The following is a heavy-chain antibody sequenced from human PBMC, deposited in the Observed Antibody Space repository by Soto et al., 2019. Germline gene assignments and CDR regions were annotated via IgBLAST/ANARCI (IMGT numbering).Heavy chain of an antibody. J-gene: IGHJ4*02. CDR2: IHYRGNT. CDR3: ARDLPETPYFDY. V-gene: IGHV4-31*03. CDR1: GVSIGTAAYY. D-gene: IGHD2-15*01. Sequence: SETPSVTCTVSGVSIGTAAYYWTWIRQRPGKGLEWIGYIHYRGNTYYNQSFKSRLTISADTSKRQFSLSLSSVTAADTAIYYCARDLPETPYFDYWGQGTLVTVSS.